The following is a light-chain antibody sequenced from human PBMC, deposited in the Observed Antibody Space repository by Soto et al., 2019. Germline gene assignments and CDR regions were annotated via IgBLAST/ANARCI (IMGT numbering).Light chain of an antibody. CDR2: TGS. CDR3: QQANSFPLT. CDR1: QGISNW. J-gene: IGKJ4*01. Sequence: DIPMTQSPSSVSASVGDRVSITCRASQGISNWLAWYQQKPGRAPKLLIYTGSSLQSGVPARFSGTGSGTDFTLAISCLQPEDVATYYCQQANSFPLTFGGGTKVEIK. V-gene: IGKV1-12*01.